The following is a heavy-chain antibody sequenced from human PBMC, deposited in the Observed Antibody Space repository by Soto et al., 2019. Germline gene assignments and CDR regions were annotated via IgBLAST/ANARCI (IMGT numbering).Heavy chain of an antibody. CDR2: ISYDGSHK. D-gene: IGHD5-12*01. J-gene: IGHJ4*02. CDR3: ARHLEMATITPSDY. CDR1: GFIFSGYA. V-gene: IGHV3-30-3*01. Sequence: QVQLVESGGGVVQPGRSLRLSCAASGFIFSGYAMHWVRQAPGKGLEWVAVISYDGSHKYYADSVKGRFTISRDNSKNTLYLQMNSLRADDTAMYYCARHLEMATITPSDYWGQGTLVTVSS.